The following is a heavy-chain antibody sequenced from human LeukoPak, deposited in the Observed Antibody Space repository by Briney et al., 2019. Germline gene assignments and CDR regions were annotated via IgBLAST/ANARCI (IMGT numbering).Heavy chain of an antibody. D-gene: IGHD2-15*01. V-gene: IGHV3-48*01. Sequence: GGSLRLSCAASGFTFSNAWMSWVRQAPGKGLEWVSYISSNSRDIYYADSVVGRFTISRDNIENTLYLQMNSLRAEDTAIYYCARDKCSGGTCYGYFQHWGQGTLVTVSS. J-gene: IGHJ1*01. CDR3: ARDKCSGGTCYGYFQH. CDR2: ISSNSRDI. CDR1: GFTFSNAW.